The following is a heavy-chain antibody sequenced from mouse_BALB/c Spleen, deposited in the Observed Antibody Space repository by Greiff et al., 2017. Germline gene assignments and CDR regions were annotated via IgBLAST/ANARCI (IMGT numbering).Heavy chain of an antibody. D-gene: IGHD2-3*01. Sequence: EVHLVESGGGLVQPGGSRKLSCAASGFTFSSFGMHWVRQAPEKGLEWVAYISSGSSTIYYADTVKGRFTISRDNPKNTLFLQMTSLRSEDTAMYYCAHDGYYGGAMDYWGQGTSVTVSS. CDR2: ISSGSSTI. J-gene: IGHJ4*01. V-gene: IGHV5-17*02. CDR1: GFTFSSFG. CDR3: AHDGYYGGAMDY.